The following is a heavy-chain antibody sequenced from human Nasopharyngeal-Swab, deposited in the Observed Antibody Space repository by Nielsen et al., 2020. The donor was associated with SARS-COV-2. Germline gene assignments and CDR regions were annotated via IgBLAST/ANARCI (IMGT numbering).Heavy chain of an antibody. J-gene: IGHJ6*02. Sequence: SVKASCRASGGTFTSRGIRGVGKAPGKGLEWMGGIIPIFGTANYAQKFQGRVTITADESTSTAYMELSSLRSEDTAVYYCARETLDNYDLPLGMDVWGQGTTVTVSS. CDR3: ARETLDNYDLPLGMDV. V-gene: IGHV1-69*13. CDR2: IIPIFGTA. CDR1: GGTFTSRG. D-gene: IGHD3-3*01.